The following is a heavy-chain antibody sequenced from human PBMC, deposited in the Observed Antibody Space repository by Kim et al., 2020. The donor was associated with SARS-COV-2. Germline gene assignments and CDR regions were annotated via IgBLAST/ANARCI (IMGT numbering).Heavy chain of an antibody. CDR3: ARVSWRMRLYRDAFDL. Sequence: GGSLRLSCVGSGFTFTTYALNWVRQAPGRGLEWVSGISGGGDDTSYADSVKGRFTISKDSSNRVMYLQMTRLRVDDTAVYYCARVSWRMRLYRDAFDLWG. CDR2: ISGGGDDT. V-gene: IGHV3-23*01. CDR1: GFTFTTYA. D-gene: IGHD4-4*01. J-gene: IGHJ3*01.